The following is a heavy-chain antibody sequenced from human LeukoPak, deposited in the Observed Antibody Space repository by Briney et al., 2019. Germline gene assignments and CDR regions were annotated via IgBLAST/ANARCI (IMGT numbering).Heavy chain of an antibody. Sequence: GGSLRLSCAASGLTFRTYAMSWVRQAPGKGLEWVSSISDSGGYTFYADSVKGRFTISRDNSKNTVYLQMNSLRAEDTAVYYCAKGYSGYYAMYYFDYWGQGTRVTVSS. CDR2: ISDSGGYT. D-gene: IGHD3-22*01. CDR3: AKGYSGYYAMYYFDY. V-gene: IGHV3-23*01. J-gene: IGHJ4*02. CDR1: GLTFRTYA.